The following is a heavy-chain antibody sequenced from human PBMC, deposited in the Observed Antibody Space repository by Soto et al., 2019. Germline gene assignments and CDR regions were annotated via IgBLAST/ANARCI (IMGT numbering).Heavy chain of an antibody. V-gene: IGHV1-69*13. CDR2: IIPIFGTA. J-gene: IGHJ4*02. CDR1: GGTFSSYA. Sequence: ASVKVSCKASGGTFSSYAISWVRQAPGQGLEWMGGIIPIFGTANYAQKFQGRVTITADESTSTAYMELSSLRSEDTAVYYCARGTLDTAMVKFDYWGQGTLVTVSS. D-gene: IGHD5-18*01. CDR3: ARGTLDTAMVKFDY.